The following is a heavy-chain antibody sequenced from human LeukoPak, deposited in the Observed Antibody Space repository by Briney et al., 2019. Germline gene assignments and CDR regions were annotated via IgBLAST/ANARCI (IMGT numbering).Heavy chain of an antibody. CDR3: ARGEVENTRPHAFDI. D-gene: IGHD1-1*01. CDR1: GGSISSYY. V-gene: IGHV4-59*08. J-gene: IGHJ3*02. Sequence: SETLSLTCTVSGGSISSYYWSWIRQPPGKGLEWIGYIYYSGSTNYNPSLKSRVTISVDTSKNQFSLKLSSVTAADTAVYYCARGEVENTRPHAFDIWGQGTMVTVSS. CDR2: IYYSGST.